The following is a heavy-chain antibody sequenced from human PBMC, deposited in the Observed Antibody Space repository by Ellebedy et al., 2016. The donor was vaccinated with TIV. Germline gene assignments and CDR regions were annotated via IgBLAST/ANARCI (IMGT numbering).Heavy chain of an antibody. CDR2: ISHTGGRT. CDR3: AKGRGGGSDSSAPRYYFDY. D-gene: IGHD3-22*01. V-gene: IGHV3-23*01. J-gene: IGHJ4*02. Sequence: PGGSLRLSCAASGFTFSSYAMSWVRQAPGKGLEWVSTISHTGGRTYYADSVGGRFPISRDNSKKTLYLQMNSLSAEDTAVYYCAKGRGGGSDSSAPRYYFDYWGLGTLVTVSS. CDR1: GFTFSSYA.